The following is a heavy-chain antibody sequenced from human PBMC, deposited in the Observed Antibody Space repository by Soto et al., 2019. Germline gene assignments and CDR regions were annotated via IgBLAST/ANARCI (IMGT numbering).Heavy chain of an antibody. J-gene: IGHJ3*02. CDR2: FDPEDGET. D-gene: IGHD3-3*01. V-gene: IGHV1-24*01. CDR3: ATQVSDFWSGFKGAFDI. CDR1: GYTLTELS. Sequence: ASVKVSCKVSGYTLTELSMHWVRQAPGKGLEWMGGFDPEDGETIYAQKFQGRVTMTEDTSTDTAYMELSSLRSEDTAVYYCATQVSDFWSGFKGAFDIWGQGTMVTVSS.